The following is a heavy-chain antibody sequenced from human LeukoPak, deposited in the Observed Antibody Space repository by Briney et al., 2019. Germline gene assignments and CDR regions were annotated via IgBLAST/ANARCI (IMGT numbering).Heavy chain of an antibody. D-gene: IGHD4-23*01. CDR2: ISWDGGST. V-gene: IGHV3-43*01. Sequence: GGSLRLSCAASGFTFDDYTMHWVRQAPGKGLEWVSLISWDGGSTYYADSVKGRFTISRDNSKNSLYLQMNSLRTEDTALYYCAKGSGSYGGNSGDYWGQGTLDTVSS. J-gene: IGHJ4*02. CDR3: AKGSGSYGGNSGDY. CDR1: GFTFDDYT.